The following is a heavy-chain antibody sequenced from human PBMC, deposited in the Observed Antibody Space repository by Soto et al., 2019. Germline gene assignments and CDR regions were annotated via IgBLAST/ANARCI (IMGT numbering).Heavy chain of an antibody. Sequence: EVQLVESGGGLVKPGGSLRLSCAASRFTFSNAWMSWVRQAPGTGLEWVGRIKSKTDGETTDYAAPVKGRFTISRDDSKNTLYLQMNSLKTEDTAVYYCTTVGRELPWGADAFDIWGQGTMVTVSS. J-gene: IGHJ3*02. D-gene: IGHD1-26*01. CDR1: RFTFSNAW. CDR2: IKSKTDGETT. CDR3: TTVGRELPWGADAFDI. V-gene: IGHV3-15*01.